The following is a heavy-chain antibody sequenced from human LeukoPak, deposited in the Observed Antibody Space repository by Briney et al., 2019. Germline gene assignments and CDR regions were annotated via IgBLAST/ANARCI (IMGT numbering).Heavy chain of an antibody. CDR3: ARRRYYYGSGSYYNANWFDP. CDR2: INHSGST. D-gene: IGHD3-10*01. J-gene: IGHJ5*02. V-gene: IGHV4-34*01. CDR1: GGSFSGYY. Sequence: SETLSLTCAVYGGSFSGYYWSWIRQPPGKGLEWIGEINHSGSTNYNPSLKSRVTISVDTPKNQFSLKLSSVTAADTAVHYCARRRYYYGSGSYYNANWFDPWGQGTLVTVSS.